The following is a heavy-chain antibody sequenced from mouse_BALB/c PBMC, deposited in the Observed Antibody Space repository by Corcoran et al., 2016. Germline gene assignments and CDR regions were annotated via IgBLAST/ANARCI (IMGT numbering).Heavy chain of an antibody. D-gene: IGHD1-1*01. J-gene: IGHJ3*01. CDR2: IDPENGNT. V-gene: IGHV14-1*02. Sequence: EVQLQQSGAELVRPGALVKLSCKASGFNIKDYYMHWVKQRPEQGLEWIGWIDPENGNTIYDPKFQGKASITADTSSNTAYLQLSSLTSEDTAVYYCASPHYYGSSSFAYWGQGTLVTVSA. CDR3: ASPHYYGSSSFAY. CDR1: GFNIKDYY.